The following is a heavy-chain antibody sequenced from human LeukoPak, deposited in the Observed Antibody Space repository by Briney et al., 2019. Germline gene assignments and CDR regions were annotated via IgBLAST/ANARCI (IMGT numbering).Heavy chain of an antibody. Sequence: GGSLRLSCAASGFTFSSYAMSWVRQAPGKGLEWVAVISYDGSNKYYADSVKGRFTISRDNSKNTLYLQMNSLRAEDTAVYYCASLVGNFDYWGQGTLVTVSS. CDR3: ASLVGNFDY. CDR1: GFTFSSYA. J-gene: IGHJ4*02. CDR2: ISYDGSNK. V-gene: IGHV3-30*04. D-gene: IGHD6-19*01.